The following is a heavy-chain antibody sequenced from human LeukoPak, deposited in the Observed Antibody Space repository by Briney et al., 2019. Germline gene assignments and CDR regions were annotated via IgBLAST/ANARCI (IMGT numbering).Heavy chain of an antibody. V-gene: IGHV3-30*18. J-gene: IGHJ4*02. CDR3: AKDRTYSSGWAFDY. D-gene: IGHD6-19*01. Sequence: GGSLRLSCAASGFSFSSYGMLWVRQAPGKGLEWVAIISYDGGSTYYADSVKGRFTISRDNSTNTLYLQMNSLRAEDTAVYYCAKDRTYSSGWAFDYWGQGTLVTVSS. CDR2: ISYDGGST. CDR1: GFSFSSYG.